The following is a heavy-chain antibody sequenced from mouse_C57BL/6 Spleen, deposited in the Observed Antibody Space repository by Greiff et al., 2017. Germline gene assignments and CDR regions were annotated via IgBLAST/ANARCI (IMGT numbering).Heavy chain of an antibody. Sequence: QVQLKESGPGLVQPSQSLSITCTVSGFSLTSYGVHWVRQSPGKGLEWLGVIWSGGSTDYNAAFISRLSISKNNSKSQVFFKMNSLQADDTAIYYCARVYYDYDDYYAMDYWGQGTSVTVSS. CDR1: GFSLTSYG. CDR2: IWSGGST. D-gene: IGHD2-4*01. CDR3: ARVYYDYDDYYAMDY. V-gene: IGHV2-2*01. J-gene: IGHJ4*01.